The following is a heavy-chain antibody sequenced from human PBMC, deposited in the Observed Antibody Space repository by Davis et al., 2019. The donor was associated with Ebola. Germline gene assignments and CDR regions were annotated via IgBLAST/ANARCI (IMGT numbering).Heavy chain of an antibody. CDR1: GYTFTYRY. V-gene: IGHV1-45*02. D-gene: IGHD2-21*01. J-gene: IGHJ3*02. Sequence: SSVTVSCQASGYTFTYRYLHWVRQAPGQALEWMGWITPFNGNTNYAQKFQDRVTITRDRSMSTAYMELRSLRSDDTAVYYCARRRDYDAFDIWGQGTMVTVSS. CDR3: ARRRDYDAFDI. CDR2: ITPFNGNT.